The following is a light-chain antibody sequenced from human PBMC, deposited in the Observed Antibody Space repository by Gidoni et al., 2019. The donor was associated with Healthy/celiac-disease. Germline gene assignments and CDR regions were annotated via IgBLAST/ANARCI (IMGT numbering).Light chain of an antibody. CDR3: QQYGSSLS. CDR2: DAS. J-gene: IGKJ5*01. Sequence: EIVLTQSPATLSLSPGERATLSCGARQSVSSSYLAWYQQKPGLAPRLLIYDASSRATGIPDRFSGSGSGTDFTLTISRLEPEDFAVYYWQQYGSSLSFGQGTRLEIK. CDR1: QSVSSSY. V-gene: IGKV3D-20*01.